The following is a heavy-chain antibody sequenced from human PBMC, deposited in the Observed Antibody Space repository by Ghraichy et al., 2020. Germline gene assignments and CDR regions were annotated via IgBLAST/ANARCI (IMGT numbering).Heavy chain of an antibody. Sequence: SETLSLTCTVSGGSINSGGHYWAWIRQHPGKGLEWTGYIYYSGSTYYNPSLKSRVTISADTSKNQFSLKLSSVTAADTAFYFCARKNDYGDYPYTFDVWGPGTMVTVSS. CDR2: IYYSGST. CDR3: ARKNDYGDYPYTFDV. J-gene: IGHJ3*01. CDR1: GGSINSGGHY. D-gene: IGHD4-17*01. V-gene: IGHV4-31*03.